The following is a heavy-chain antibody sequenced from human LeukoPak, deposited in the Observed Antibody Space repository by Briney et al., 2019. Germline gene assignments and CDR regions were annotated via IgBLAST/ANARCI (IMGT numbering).Heavy chain of an antibody. V-gene: IGHV3-53*01. CDR2: IYSGGST. CDR1: GFTVSSNY. D-gene: IGHD4-17*01. Sequence: PGGSLRLSCAAAGFTVSSNYMSWVRQAPGKGLEWVSVIYSGGSTYYADSVKGRFTISRDNSKNTLYLQMTSLRAEDPAVYNSARAGFSLHGVPYWGQGPLVPVSS. J-gene: IGHJ4*02. CDR3: ARAGFSLHGVPY.